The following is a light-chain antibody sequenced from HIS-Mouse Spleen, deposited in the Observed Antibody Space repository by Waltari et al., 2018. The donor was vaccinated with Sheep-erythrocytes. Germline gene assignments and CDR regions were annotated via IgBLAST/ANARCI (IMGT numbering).Light chain of an antibody. J-gene: IGLJ1*01. CDR2: KDS. V-gene: IGLV3-25*03. CDR1: ALPKQY. CDR3: QSADSSGTYV. Sequence: SPGQTARITCSGDALPKQYAYWYQQKPGQAPVLVIYKDSERPSGIPERFSGSSSGTTVTLPISGVQAEDEADYYCQSADSSGTYVFGTGTKVTVL.